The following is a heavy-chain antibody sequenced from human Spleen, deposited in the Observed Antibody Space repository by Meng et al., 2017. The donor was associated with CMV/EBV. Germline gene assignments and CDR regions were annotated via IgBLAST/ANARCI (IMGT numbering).Heavy chain of an antibody. J-gene: IGHJ4*02. V-gene: IGHV3-23*01. D-gene: IGHD6-13*01. CDR3: AKRVGSGSSWFDY. CDR1: GFSFSSYA. CDR2: ISGGGGNT. Sequence: GGSLRLSCAASGFSFSSYAMSWVRQAPGKGLEWLSSISGGGGNTYYADSVKGRFTISRDNSKNTLHLQMNSLRAEDTAVYYCAKRVGSGSSWFDYWGQGALVTVSS.